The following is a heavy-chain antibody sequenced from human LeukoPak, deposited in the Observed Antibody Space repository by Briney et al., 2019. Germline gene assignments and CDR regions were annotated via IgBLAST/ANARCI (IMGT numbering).Heavy chain of an antibody. J-gene: IGHJ4*02. CDR1: GFTFSSYE. D-gene: IGHD6-19*01. Sequence: GGSLRLSCAASGFTFSSYEMNWVRQAPGKGLEWVSYISSSGSTIYYADSVKGRFTISRDNSKNTLYLQMNSLRAEDTAVYYCAKSRGEQWLVYYWGQGTLVTVSS. CDR3: AKSRGEQWLVYY. CDR2: ISSSGSTI. V-gene: IGHV3-48*03.